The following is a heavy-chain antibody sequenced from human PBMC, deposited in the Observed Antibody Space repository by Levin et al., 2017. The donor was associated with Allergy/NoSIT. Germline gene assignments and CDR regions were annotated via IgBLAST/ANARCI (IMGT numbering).Heavy chain of an antibody. Sequence: KPGESLKISCKASGYSFISHDITWVRQGAGQGLEWMGWTNPINGVTGYAQKFQGRVTMTRDTSKSTAYMELSSLRSEDTAVYYCARGNFLETHAWHRAAADYWGQGTLVTVSS. V-gene: IGHV1-8*01. J-gene: IGHJ4*02. CDR3: ARGNFLETHAWHRAAADY. CDR1: GYSFISHD. D-gene: IGHD1-1*01. CDR2: TNPINGVT.